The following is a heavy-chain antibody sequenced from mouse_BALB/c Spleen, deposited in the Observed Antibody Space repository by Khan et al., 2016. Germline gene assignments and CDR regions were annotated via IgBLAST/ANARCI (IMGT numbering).Heavy chain of an antibody. V-gene: IGHV1S136*01. J-gene: IGHJ2*01. D-gene: IGHD2-2*01. CDR2: IDPYNDGT. Sequence: VQLQQSGPELVKPGASVKMSCKSSGYTFTSYVMHWVKQKPGQGLELIGYIDPYNDGTKYNEKFKGKATLTSDKSSSTAYMELSSLTSEDSAVYYCARRGYTGTYFDYWGQGTTLTVSS. CDR3: ARRGYTGTYFDY. CDR1: GYTFTSYV.